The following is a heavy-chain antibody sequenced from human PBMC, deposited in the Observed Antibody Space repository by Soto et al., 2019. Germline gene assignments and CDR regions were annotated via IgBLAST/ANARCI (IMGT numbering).Heavy chain of an antibody. V-gene: IGHV1-8*01. J-gene: IGHJ5*01. D-gene: IGHD1-1*01. CDR3: ARGAYNEYSHRFDS. CDR2: MNPNSGNA. Sequence: ASVKVSCQATGYSFTRHDINWLRQAAGQGLEWMGWMNPNSGNAVYAQKFQGRVTMTRNTSITTAYIEVTSLKSEDTAVYFCARGAYNEYSHRFDSWGQGTLGTGS. CDR1: GYSFTRHD.